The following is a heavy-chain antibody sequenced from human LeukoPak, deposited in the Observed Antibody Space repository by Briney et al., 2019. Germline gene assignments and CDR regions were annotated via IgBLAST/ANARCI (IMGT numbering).Heavy chain of an antibody. CDR3: ARGFYDSSGHYYAPADY. Sequence: GGSLILSCAASGFTFSRFWMVWVRQAPGKGLVWVSHTNSDGSGTNYADSVKGRFTISRDNAKNTLYLQMNSLRAEDTAVYYCARGFYDSSGHYYAPADYWGQGTLVTVSS. J-gene: IGHJ4*02. V-gene: IGHV3-74*01. CDR1: GFTFSRFW. CDR2: TNSDGSGT. D-gene: IGHD3-22*01.